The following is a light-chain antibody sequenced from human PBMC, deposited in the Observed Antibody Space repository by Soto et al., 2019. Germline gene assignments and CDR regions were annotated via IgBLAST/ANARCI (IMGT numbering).Light chain of an antibody. V-gene: IGKV1-39*01. J-gene: IGKJ1*01. CDR3: QQTYSSPRT. CDR2: AAS. Sequence: DIQMPQSPSTLSASLGDRVTITCRASQSISSWLAWYQQKPGKAPNLLIYAASSLQTGVPSRFTGSGSGTDFTLTISNLQPEDFAVYYCQQTYSSPRTFGQGTKVDIK. CDR1: QSISSW.